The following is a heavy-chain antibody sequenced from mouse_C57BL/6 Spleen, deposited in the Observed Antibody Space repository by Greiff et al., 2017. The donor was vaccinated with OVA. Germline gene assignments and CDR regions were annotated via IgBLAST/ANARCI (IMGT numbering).Heavy chain of an antibody. CDR3: ARESELGRGGYFDY. CDR2: INYDGSST. J-gene: IGHJ2*01. Sequence: EVQVVESEGGLVQPGSSMKLSCTASGFTFSDYYMAWVRQVPEKGLEWVANINYDGSSTYYLDSLKSRFIISRDNAKNILYLQMSSLKSEDTATYYCARESELGRGGYFDYWGQGTTLTVSS. V-gene: IGHV5-16*01. CDR1: GFTFSDYY. D-gene: IGHD4-1*01.